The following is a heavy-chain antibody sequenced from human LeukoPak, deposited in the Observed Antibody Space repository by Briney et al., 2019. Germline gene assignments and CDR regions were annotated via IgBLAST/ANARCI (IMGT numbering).Heavy chain of an antibody. CDR2: INHSGST. Sequence: SETLSLTCAVYGGSFSGYYWSWIRQPPGKGLEWIGEINHSGSTNYNPSLKSRVTISVDTSKNQFSLKLSSVTAADTAVYYCASADILTGYHDYWGQGTLVTVST. J-gene: IGHJ4*02. D-gene: IGHD3-9*01. CDR1: GGSFSGYY. CDR3: ASADILTGYHDY. V-gene: IGHV4-34*01.